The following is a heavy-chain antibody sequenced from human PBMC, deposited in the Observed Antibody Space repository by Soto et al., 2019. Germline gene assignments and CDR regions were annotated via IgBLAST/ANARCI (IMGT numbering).Heavy chain of an antibody. Sequence: QVQLQESGPGLVKPSEPLSLTCTVSGGSISSYYWSWIRQPPGKGLEWIGYIYYSGSTTYNPSLKRRVTISVGTSKTPFSLKLSSGTAADTAVYYCASRHCGTFYYWGQGTLVTVSS. V-gene: IGHV4-59*08. CDR3: ASRHCGTFYY. CDR1: GGSISSYY. J-gene: IGHJ4*02. CDR2: IYYSGST. D-gene: IGHD2-15*01.